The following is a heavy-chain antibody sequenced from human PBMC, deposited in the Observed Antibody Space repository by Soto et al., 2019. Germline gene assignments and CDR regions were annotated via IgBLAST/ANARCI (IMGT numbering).Heavy chain of an antibody. CDR1: GFTFSRYS. V-gene: IGHV3-48*01. CDR3: ARAGRVPVTGAFDI. CDR2: ITSSSSSI. J-gene: IGHJ3*02. Sequence: EVQLVESGGGLVQPGGCLRLSCAASGFTFSRYSMNCVRQAPGKGLEGVAFITSSSSSIYYADSVKGRFTISRDNAKNSLYVQVNSLRAEDTAVYYCARAGRVPVTGAFDIWGQGTMVTVSS. D-gene: IGHD4-17*01.